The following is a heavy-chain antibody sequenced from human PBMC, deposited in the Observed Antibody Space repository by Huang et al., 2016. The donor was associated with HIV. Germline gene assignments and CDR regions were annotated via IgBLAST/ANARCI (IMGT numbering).Heavy chain of an antibody. D-gene: IGHD6-13*01. CDR2: VYQSGSN. CDR1: GDFISSTNYY. CDR3: ASQHIGAAATWF. Sequence: QLQLQESGPGQVKPSETLSLTCTVSGDFISSTNYYWGWIRQSPGKGLEWVGSVYQSGSNNYIPALKSRVTLSVDTFRNQFSLRLNSVTAADTAVYYCASQHIGAAATWFWGRGTQVAVSS. J-gene: IGHJ4*02. V-gene: IGHV4-39*01.